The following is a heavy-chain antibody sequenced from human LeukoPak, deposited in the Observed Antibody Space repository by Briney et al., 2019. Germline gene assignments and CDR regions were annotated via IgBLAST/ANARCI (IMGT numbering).Heavy chain of an antibody. J-gene: IGHJ4*02. D-gene: IGHD6-19*01. Sequence: SVKVSCKASGGTFISYAISWVRQAPGQGLEWMGGIIPIFGTANYAQKFQGRVTITADESTSTAYMELSSLRSEDTAVYYCARGSRQWLAQYAFDYWGQGTLVTVSS. V-gene: IGHV1-69*13. CDR2: IIPIFGTA. CDR3: ARGSRQWLAQYAFDY. CDR1: GGTFISYA.